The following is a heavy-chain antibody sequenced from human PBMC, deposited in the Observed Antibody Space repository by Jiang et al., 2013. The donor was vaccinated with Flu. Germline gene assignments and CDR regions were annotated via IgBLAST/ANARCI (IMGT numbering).Heavy chain of an antibody. J-gene: IGHJ6*02. CDR2: IYYSGNT. CDR3: ARASKRSVVGRSGMDV. D-gene: IGHD2-15*01. CDR1: GGSISSSNYY. V-gene: IGHV4-39*07. Sequence: TLSLTCTVSGGSISSSNYYWGWIRQPPGKGLEWIGNIYYSGNTFYNPSLTSRVTISLDTSKKQFSLKLNSVTAADTAVYYCARASKRSVVGRSGMDVWGQGTTVTVSS.